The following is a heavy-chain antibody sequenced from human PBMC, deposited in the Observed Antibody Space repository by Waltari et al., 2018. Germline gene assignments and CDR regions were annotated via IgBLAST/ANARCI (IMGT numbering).Heavy chain of an antibody. Sequence: EVQLVQSGAEVKKPGATVKISCKASGYTFTDYYMHWVQPAPGKGLEWMGRVDPEDGETIYAEKFQGRVTITADTSTDTAYMELSSLRSEDTAVYYCATAQDIVVVVAATGFDYWGQGTLVTVSS. D-gene: IGHD2-15*01. CDR1: GYTFTDYY. V-gene: IGHV1-69-2*01. J-gene: IGHJ4*02. CDR2: VDPEDGET. CDR3: ATAQDIVVVVAATGFDY.